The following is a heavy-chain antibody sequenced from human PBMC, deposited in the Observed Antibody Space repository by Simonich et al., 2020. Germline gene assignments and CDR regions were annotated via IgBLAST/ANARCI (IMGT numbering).Heavy chain of an antibody. CDR2: INWNVGST. V-gene: IGHV3-20*01. CDR1: GFTFDDYG. CDR3: ARGRNDFDY. Sequence: EVQLVESGGGVVRPWGSLRLSGAASGFTFDDYGMSWVRPAPGKGLKWVSGINWNVGSTGYADSVKGRFTISRDNAKNSLYLQMNILRAEDTALYHCARGRNDFDYWGQGTLVTVSS. D-gene: IGHD1-1*01. J-gene: IGHJ4*02.